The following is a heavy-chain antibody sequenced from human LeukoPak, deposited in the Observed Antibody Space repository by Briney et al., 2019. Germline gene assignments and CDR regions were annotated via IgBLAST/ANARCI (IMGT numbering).Heavy chain of an antibody. D-gene: IGHD6-19*01. Sequence: GASVKVSCKASGGTFSSYAISWVRQAPGQGLEWMGGIIPIFGTANYAQKFQGRVTITADESTSTAYMELSSLRSEDTAVYYCARDLSSGWPHYYYYHMDVWGKGTTVTISS. CDR3: ARDLSSGWPHYYYYHMDV. J-gene: IGHJ6*03. CDR2: IIPIFGTA. V-gene: IGHV1-69*13. CDR1: GGTFSSYA.